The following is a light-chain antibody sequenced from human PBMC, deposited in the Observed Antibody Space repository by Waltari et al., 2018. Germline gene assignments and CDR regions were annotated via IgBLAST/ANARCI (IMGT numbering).Light chain of an antibody. CDR1: QSLLYKSNNKNY. V-gene: IGKV4-1*01. CDR3: QQYYSTPWT. CDR2: WAS. J-gene: IGKJ1*01. Sequence: DIVMTQSPDSLAVSLGERATINCKSSQSLLYKSNNKNYLAWYQQKPGQRPKLLIYWASPRESGVPDRCSGSGSGTDFTLTISSLQAEDVAVYYCQQYYSTPWTFGQGTKVEVK.